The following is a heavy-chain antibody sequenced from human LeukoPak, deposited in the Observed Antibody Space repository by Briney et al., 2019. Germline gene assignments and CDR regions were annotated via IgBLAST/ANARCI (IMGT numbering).Heavy chain of an antibody. D-gene: IGHD3-22*01. J-gene: IGHJ6*03. Sequence: PGGSLRLSCAAFGFPLSSYAMSWVRQAPGKGLEWVSATSSSDAGTYHADSVRGRFTISRDNSKNTLYLQMNNLRADDTAVYYCARTSQTVYDSYGYGNYHYYYYMDVWGKGTTVTISS. CDR3: ARTSQTVYDSYGYGNYHYYYYMDV. CDR1: GFPLSSYA. CDR2: TSSSDAGT. V-gene: IGHV3-23*01.